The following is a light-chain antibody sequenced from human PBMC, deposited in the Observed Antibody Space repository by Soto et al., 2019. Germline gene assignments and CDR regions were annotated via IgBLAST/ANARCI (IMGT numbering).Light chain of an antibody. CDR3: QQYNNWPPIT. J-gene: IGKJ5*01. V-gene: IGKV3D-15*01. CDR1: QSVSSN. Sequence: EIVMTQSPATLSVSPGERATLSCRASQSVSSNLAWYQQKPGQAPRLLIYGASTRATGIPARFSGSGSGTEFTLTIRSLQSEDFAVYYCQQYNNWPPITCGKGQRRAIK. CDR2: GAS.